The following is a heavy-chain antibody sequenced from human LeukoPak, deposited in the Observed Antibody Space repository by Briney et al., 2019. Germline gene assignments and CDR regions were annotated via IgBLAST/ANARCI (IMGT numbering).Heavy chain of an antibody. CDR2: IYYSGSA. D-gene: IGHD5-12*01. Sequence: SETLSLTCTVSGDSIGSNTYYWAWIRQPPGKGLEWIGSIYYSGSAYYNPSLKSRVTISVDTSKNQFSLKLNSVTAADTAVYYCARLPSGGYDLDYWGQGTLVTVSS. CDR3: ARLPSGGYDLDY. V-gene: IGHV4-39*01. J-gene: IGHJ4*02. CDR1: GDSIGSNTYY.